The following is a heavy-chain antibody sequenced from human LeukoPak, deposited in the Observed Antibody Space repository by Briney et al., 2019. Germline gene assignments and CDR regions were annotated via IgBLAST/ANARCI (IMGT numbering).Heavy chain of an antibody. CDR3: ARQGSSSWYDTTLDY. V-gene: IGHV4-4*07. D-gene: IGHD6-13*01. CDR2: IYTSGST. J-gene: IGHJ4*02. CDR1: GGSISSNY. Sequence: SETLSLTCTVSGGSISSNYWSWIRQPAGKGLEWIGRIYTSGSTNYNPSLKSRVTISVDTSKNQFSLKLSSVTAADTAVYYCARQGSSSWYDTTLDYWGQGTLVTVSS.